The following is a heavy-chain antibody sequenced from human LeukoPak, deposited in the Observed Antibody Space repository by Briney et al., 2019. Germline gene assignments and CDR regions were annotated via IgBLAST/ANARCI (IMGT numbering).Heavy chain of an antibody. V-gene: IGHV4-34*01. Sequence: SETLSLTCAVYAGSFSGYYWSWIRQPPGKGLEWIGEINHSGSTNYNPSLTSRVTISVATSKNQFSLKLSSVTAADTAVYYCARSRRHYITLIVVANNWFDPWGQGTLVTVSS. CDR1: AGSFSGYY. D-gene: IGHD3-22*01. CDR3: ARSRRHYITLIVVANNWFDP. J-gene: IGHJ5*02. CDR2: INHSGST.